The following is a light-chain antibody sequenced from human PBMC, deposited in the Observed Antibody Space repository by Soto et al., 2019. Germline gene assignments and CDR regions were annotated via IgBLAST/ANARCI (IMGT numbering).Light chain of an antibody. CDR1: NSDVGGYNR. J-gene: IGLJ2*01. Sequence: QSAPTQPASVSGSPGQSITISCTGTNSDVGGYNRVSWYQQHPGEAPKLLIYEGTKRPSGISKRFSGSKSGNTASLTISGLQTEDEADYFCCSFAGGRTFRFGGGTKLTVL. CDR2: EGT. V-gene: IGLV2-23*03. CDR3: CSFAGGRTFR.